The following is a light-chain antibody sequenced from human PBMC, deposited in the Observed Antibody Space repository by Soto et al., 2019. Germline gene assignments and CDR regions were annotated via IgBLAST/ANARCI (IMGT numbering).Light chain of an antibody. J-gene: IGKJ1*01. CDR3: LQYNSYALT. Sequence: DIQMTQSPSSLSASVGDRVTITCRASQGVRNDLGWYQQKPGKAPERLIYDASSLQSGVPSRFSGSGTGTEFNLTNRRLQPENFATYYCLQYNSYALTFGQGTKVDIQ. CDR1: QGVRND. CDR2: DAS. V-gene: IGKV1-17*01.